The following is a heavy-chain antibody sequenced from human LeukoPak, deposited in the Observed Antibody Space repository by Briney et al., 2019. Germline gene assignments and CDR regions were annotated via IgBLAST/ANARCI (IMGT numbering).Heavy chain of an antibody. J-gene: IGHJ4*02. Sequence: GGSLRLSCAASGFTFSKYGMNWVRQAPGKGLERVAIIWYDGSNKYFADSVMGRFTISKDNSKNTVYLQMNSLRIEDTAVYHCARAGIGNALDYWGQGTQVTVSS. CDR1: GFTFSKYG. CDR3: ARAGIGNALDY. V-gene: IGHV3-33*01. D-gene: IGHD2-2*01. CDR2: IWYDGSNK.